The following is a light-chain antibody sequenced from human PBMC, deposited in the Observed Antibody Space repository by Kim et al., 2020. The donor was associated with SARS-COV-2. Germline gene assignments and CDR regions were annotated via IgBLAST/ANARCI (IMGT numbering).Light chain of an antibody. CDR3: NSRDSSDNMGV. V-gene: IGLV3-19*01. CDR2: GKN. Sequence: SSELTQDPAVSVALGQTVRITCQGDSLRSYYATWYQQKPGQAPVLVIYGKNNRPSGIPDRFSVSSSGHTASLTITGTQADDEADYYCNSRDSSDNMGVFG. CDR1: SLRSYY. J-gene: IGLJ1*01.